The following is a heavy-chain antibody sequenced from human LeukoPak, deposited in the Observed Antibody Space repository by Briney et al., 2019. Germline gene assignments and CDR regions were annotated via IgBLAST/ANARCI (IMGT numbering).Heavy chain of an antibody. CDR1: GFTFSSHS. J-gene: IGHJ4*02. CDR2: IKQDGSEK. D-gene: IGHD5-12*01. Sequence: GGSLRLSCVVSGFTFSSHSMSWVRQAPGKGLEWVANIKQDGSEKYHVDSVKGRFTISRDNAKNSLYLQMNSLRAEDTAVYYCARGYSGYVNWGQGTLVTVSS. V-gene: IGHV3-7*05. CDR3: ARGYSGYVN.